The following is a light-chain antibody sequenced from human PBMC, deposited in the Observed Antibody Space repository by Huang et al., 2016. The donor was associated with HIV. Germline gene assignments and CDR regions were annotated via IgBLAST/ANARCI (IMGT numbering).Light chain of an antibody. CDR1: QSLLYNSNNQNY. Sequence: DIVMTQSPDSLAVSLGERATINCKSSQSLLYNSNNQNYLAWYQQKPGQPPKLLIYWASMRESGVPDRFSGTGSETDFTLTISSLQAEDVAVYYCQQYYTTPPITFGQGTRLEIK. CDR3: QQYYTTPPIT. J-gene: IGKJ5*01. CDR2: WAS. V-gene: IGKV4-1*01.